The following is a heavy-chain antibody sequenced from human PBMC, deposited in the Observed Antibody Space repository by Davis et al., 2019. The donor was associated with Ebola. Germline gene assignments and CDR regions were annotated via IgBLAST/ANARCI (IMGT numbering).Heavy chain of an antibody. CDR3: ARGRCSGGSCYPFDY. CDR1: GGSISSYY. Sequence: SETLSLTCTVSGGSISSYYWSWIRQHPGKGLEWIGYIYYSGSTYYNPSLKSRVTISVDTSKNQFSLKLSSVTAADTAVYYCARGRCSGGSCYPFDYWGQGTLVTVSS. V-gene: IGHV4-59*06. J-gene: IGHJ4*02. D-gene: IGHD2-15*01. CDR2: IYYSGST.